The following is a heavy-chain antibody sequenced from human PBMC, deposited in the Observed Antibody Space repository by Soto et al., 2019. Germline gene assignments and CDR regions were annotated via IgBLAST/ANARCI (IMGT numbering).Heavy chain of an antibody. CDR2: ISYDGSNK. D-gene: IGHD3-3*01. CDR3: ASDARTIFGVVPLDY. CDR1: GFTFSSYG. Sequence: ESGGGVVQPGRSLRLSCAASGFTFSSYGMHWVRQAPGKGLEWVAVISYDGSNKYYADSVKGRFTISRDNSKNTLYLQMNSLRAEDTAVYYCASDARTIFGVVPLDYWGQGTLVTVSS. J-gene: IGHJ4*02. V-gene: IGHV3-30*03.